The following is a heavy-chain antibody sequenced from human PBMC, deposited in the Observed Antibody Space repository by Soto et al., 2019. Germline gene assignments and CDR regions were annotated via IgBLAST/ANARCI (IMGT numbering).Heavy chain of an antibody. CDR1: GFTFTSSA. Sequence: SVKVSCKASGFTFTSSAVQWVRQARGQRLEWIGWIVVGSGNTNYAQKFRERVTITRDMSTSTAYMELSSLRSEDTAVYYCAAAHYYDSSGYYYQSDYWGQGTLVTVSS. CDR2: IVVGSGNT. D-gene: IGHD3-22*01. V-gene: IGHV1-58*01. CDR3: AAAHYYDSSGYYYQSDY. J-gene: IGHJ4*02.